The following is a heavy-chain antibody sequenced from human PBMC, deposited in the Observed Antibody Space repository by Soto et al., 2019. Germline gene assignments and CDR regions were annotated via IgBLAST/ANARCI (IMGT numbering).Heavy chain of an antibody. J-gene: IGHJ4*02. CDR1: GIAFNTHA. CDR2: ISYGGANK. V-gene: IGHV3-30*03. D-gene: IGHD2-2*02. CDR3: ARGPRSCSSTSCYTIDY. Sequence: QVQLVESGGGVVQPGRSLRLACAASGIAFNTHAMHWVRHAPGKGLEWVAVISYGGANKYYADSVRGRCTISRDNSENTLFLQMSSLRPEDTAVYYCARGPRSCSSTSCYTIDYWGQGTLVTVSS.